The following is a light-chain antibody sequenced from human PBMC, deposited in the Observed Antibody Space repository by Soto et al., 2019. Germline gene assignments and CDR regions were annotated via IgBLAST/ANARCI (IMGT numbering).Light chain of an antibody. J-gene: IGKJ2*01. V-gene: IGKV1-9*01. Sequence: EIHLTQSPSFLSASVGDRVTITCRASQGVASYLAWYQQKAGKAPMLLIYAASTVASGVPSRFSGSGPGTAFPLTISSLQADDVVIYYCQHINCYPFTFGEGTKLEIK. CDR3: QHINCYPFT. CDR1: QGVASY. CDR2: AAS.